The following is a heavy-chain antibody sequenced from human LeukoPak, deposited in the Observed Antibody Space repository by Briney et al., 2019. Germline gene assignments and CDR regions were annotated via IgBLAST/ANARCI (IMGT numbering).Heavy chain of an antibody. D-gene: IGHD6-19*01. CDR1: GGSFSGYY. J-gene: IGHJ3*02. CDR3: ARQGKPRAGAFDI. Sequence: PSETLSLTCAVYGGSFSGYYWSWIRQPPGKGLEWIGEINHSGSTNYNPSLKSRVTISVDTSKNQFSLKLSSVTAADTAVYYCARQGKPRAGAFDIWGQGTMVTVPS. CDR2: INHSGST. V-gene: IGHV4-34*01.